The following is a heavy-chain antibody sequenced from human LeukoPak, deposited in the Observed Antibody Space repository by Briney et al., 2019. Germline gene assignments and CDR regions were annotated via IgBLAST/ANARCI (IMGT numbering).Heavy chain of an antibody. CDR1: GGSFSGYY. V-gene: IGHV4-34*01. CDR2: INHSGST. D-gene: IGHD3-10*01. Sequence: PSETLSLTCAVYGGSFSGYYWSWIRQPPGKGLEWIGEINHSGSTNYNPSLKSRVTISVDTSKNQFSLKLSSVTAADTAVYCCARCTRITMVRGVIITGIYYFDYWGQGTLVTVSS. CDR3: ARCTRITMVRGVIITGIYYFDY. J-gene: IGHJ4*02.